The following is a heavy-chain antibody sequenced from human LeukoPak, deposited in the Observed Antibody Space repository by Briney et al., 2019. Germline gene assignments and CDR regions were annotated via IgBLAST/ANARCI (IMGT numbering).Heavy chain of an antibody. CDR1: RFTFSSYG. V-gene: IGHV3-33*01. D-gene: IGHD6-25*01. Sequence: GRSLRLSCAASRFTFSSYGMHWVRQAPGKGLEWVAVIWCDGSNKYYADSVKGRFTISRDNAKNSLYLQMNSLRVEDTAVYYCTRGGGEFDPWGQGTLVTVSS. CDR3: TRGGGEFDP. J-gene: IGHJ5*02. CDR2: IWCDGSNK.